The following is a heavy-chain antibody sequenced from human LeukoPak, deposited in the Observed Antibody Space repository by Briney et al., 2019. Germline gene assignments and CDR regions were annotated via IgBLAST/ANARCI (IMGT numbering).Heavy chain of an antibody. D-gene: IGHD3-3*01. CDR1: GGSISSGGYY. J-gene: IGHJ4*02. CDR3: ARQGLPAIFGVTPEY. V-gene: IGHV4-31*03. CDR2: IYSSGST. Sequence: SETLSLTCTVSGGSISSGGYYWSWIRQHPGKGLEWVGYIYSSGSTYYNPSLKSRVTISVDTSKNQFSLKLSSVTAADTAVYYCARQGLPAIFGVTPEYWGQGTLVTVSS.